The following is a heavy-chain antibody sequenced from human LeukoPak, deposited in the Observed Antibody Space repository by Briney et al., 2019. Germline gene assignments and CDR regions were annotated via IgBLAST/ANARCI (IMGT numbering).Heavy chain of an antibody. D-gene: IGHD3-10*01. CDR1: GFTFSSYG. CDR3: ARGARLTMVRGVIRYFYMDV. CDR2: IRYDGSNK. V-gene: IGHV3-30*02. J-gene: IGHJ6*03. Sequence: PGGSLRLSCAASGFTFSSYGMHWVRQAPGKGLEWVAFIRYDGSNKYYVGSVKGRFTISRDNSKNTLYLQMNSLRAEDTAVYYCARGARLTMVRGVIRYFYMDVWGIGTTVTISS.